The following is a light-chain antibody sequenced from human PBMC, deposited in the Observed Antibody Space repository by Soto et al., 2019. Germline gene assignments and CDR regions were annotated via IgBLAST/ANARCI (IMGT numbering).Light chain of an antibody. CDR2: EVT. CDR1: NTDVGAYNY. J-gene: IGLJ3*02. Sequence: QSALTQPPSASVSPGQSVTISCTGSNTDVGAYNYVTWYQQYPGKAPTVMIYEVTKRPSGVPARFSGSRSGNTASLTVSGLQAEDEADYYCSSYAGSNVWVFGGGTKLTVL. V-gene: IGLV2-8*01. CDR3: SSYAGSNVWV.